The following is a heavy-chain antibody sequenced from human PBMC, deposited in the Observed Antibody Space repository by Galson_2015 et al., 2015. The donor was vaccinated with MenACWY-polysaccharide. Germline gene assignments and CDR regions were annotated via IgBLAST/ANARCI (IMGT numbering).Heavy chain of an antibody. J-gene: IGHJ3*02. V-gene: IGHV3-11*01. Sequence: SLRLSCAVSGFTFTDYYMSWIRQAPGKGLEWVSYISSSGRTIYYADSVKGRFTLSRDNAKNSLYLQMNSLRAEDTAVYYCAREAVVGAFDIGGQGTMVTASS. CDR1: GFTFTDYY. D-gene: IGHD4-23*01. CDR3: AREAVVGAFDI. CDR2: ISSSGRTI.